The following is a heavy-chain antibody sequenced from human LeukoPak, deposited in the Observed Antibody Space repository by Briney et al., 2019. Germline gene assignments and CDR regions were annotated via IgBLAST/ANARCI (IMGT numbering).Heavy chain of an antibody. CDR3: ASGGFGELPSFDY. D-gene: IGHD3-10*01. V-gene: IGHV4-59*01. Sequence: SETLSLTCTVSGGSFSSYYWSWLRQPPGRGLEWVGYIYYSGSTNYNPSLKSRVTISVDTSKNQFSLKLSSVTAADTAVYYWASGGFGELPSFDYWGQGTLVTVSS. J-gene: IGHJ4*02. CDR2: IYYSGST. CDR1: GGSFSSYY.